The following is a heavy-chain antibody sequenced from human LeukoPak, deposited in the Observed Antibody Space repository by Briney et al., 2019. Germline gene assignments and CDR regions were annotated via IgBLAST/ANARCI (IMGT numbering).Heavy chain of an antibody. V-gene: IGHV4-39*07. J-gene: IGHJ4*02. Sequence: NSSETLSLTCTVSGGSISSSSYYWGWIRQPPGKGLEWIGSIYYSGSTYYNPSLKSRVTISVDTSKNQFSLKLSSVTAADTAVYYCARGGRGYSGYDYSIGYWGQGTLVTVSS. CDR3: ARGGRGYSGYDYSIGY. D-gene: IGHD5-12*01. CDR1: GGSISSSSYY. CDR2: IYYSGST.